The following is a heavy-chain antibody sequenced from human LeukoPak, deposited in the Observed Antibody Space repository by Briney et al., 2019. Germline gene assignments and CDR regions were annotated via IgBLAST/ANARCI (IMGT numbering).Heavy chain of an antibody. CDR1: GFTFSSYA. V-gene: IGHV3-23*01. J-gene: IGHJ3*02. CDR2: ISGSGGST. CDR3: AKDRDGYSLIPDAFDI. D-gene: IGHD5-24*01. Sequence: PGGSLRLSCAASGFTFSSYAMSWVRQAPGKGLEWVSAISGSGGSTYYADSVKGQFTISRDNSKNTLYLQMNSLRAEDTAVYYCAKDRDGYSLIPDAFDIWGQGTMVTVSS.